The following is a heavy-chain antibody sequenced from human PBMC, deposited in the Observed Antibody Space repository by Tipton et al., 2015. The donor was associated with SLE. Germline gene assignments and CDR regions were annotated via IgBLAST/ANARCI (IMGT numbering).Heavy chain of an antibody. CDR3: ASLRTEYYYGSRADY. Sequence: LRLSCAVYGGSFSGYYWSWIRQPPGKGLEWIGEINHSGSTNYNPSLKSRVTISVDTSKNQFHLKLSSGTAADTAVYYCASLRTEYYYGSRADYWGQGTLVTVSS. J-gene: IGHJ4*02. V-gene: IGHV4-34*01. CDR1: GGSFSGYY. CDR2: INHSGST. D-gene: IGHD3-10*01.